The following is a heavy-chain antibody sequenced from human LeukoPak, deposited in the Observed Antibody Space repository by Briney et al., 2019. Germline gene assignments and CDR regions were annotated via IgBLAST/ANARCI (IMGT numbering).Heavy chain of an antibody. CDR3: ARGTVTGRGWFRDFDY. J-gene: IGHJ4*02. Sequence: ASVKVSCKASGYAFTDYYMQWVRQAPGQGLEWMGRINPNSGGTNYAQKFQGRVTMTRDTSINTAYMVLTSLRSDDTAVYYSARGTVTGRGWFRDFDYWGQGTLVTVSS. CDR1: GYAFTDYY. V-gene: IGHV1-2*06. D-gene: IGHD6-19*01. CDR2: INPNSGGT.